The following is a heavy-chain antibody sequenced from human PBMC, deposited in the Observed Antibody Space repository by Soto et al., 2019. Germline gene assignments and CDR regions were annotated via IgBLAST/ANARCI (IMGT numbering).Heavy chain of an antibody. CDR1: GYQFSGYW. CDR3: ARQIYDSDTGPNFQYYFDS. V-gene: IGHV5-10-1*01. J-gene: IGHJ4*02. D-gene: IGHD3-22*01. CDR2: IDPSDSQT. Sequence: LLKISCKGSGYQFSGYWITWVRQKPGKGLVWMGRIDPSDSQTYYSPSFRGHVTISVTKSITTVFLQWSSLRASDTAMYYCARQIYDSDTGPNFQYYFDSWGQGTPVTVSS.